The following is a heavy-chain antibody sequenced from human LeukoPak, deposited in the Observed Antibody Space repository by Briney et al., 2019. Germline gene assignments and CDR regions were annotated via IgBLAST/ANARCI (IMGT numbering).Heavy chain of an antibody. Sequence: ASVKVSCKASGYTFTSYGISWVRQAPGQGLEWMGWISAYNGNTNYAQKLQGRVTMTTDTSTSTAYMELRSLRSDDTAVYYCAREGRGCSSTSCIYYYYGMDVWGQGTTVTVSS. V-gene: IGHV1-18*01. CDR3: AREGRGCSSTSCIYYYYGMDV. CDR1: GYTFTSYG. J-gene: IGHJ6*02. D-gene: IGHD2-2*01. CDR2: ISAYNGNT.